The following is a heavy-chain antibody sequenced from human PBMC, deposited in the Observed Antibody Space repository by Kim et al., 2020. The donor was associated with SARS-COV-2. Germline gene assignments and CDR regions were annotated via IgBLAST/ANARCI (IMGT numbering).Heavy chain of an antibody. D-gene: IGHD5-12*01. CDR3: VRGRGWFDP. J-gene: IGHJ5*02. Sequence: GGSLRLSCETSGFSFNYYWMTRVRQAPGKGLEWVANILQQRGSEKNYVDSVKGRFTISADNTKNSVFLQMDSLRVEDTAVYYCVRGRGWFDPWGQGTLVTVSS. CDR1: GFSFNYYW. V-gene: IGHV3-7*04. CDR2: ILQQRGSEK.